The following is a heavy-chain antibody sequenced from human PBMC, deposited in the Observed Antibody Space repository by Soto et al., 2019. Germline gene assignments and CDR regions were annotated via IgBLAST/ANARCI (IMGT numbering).Heavy chain of an antibody. Sequence: GGSLRLSCAASGFSVRSSQMSWVRQAPGKGLEWVANIKQDGSEKYYVDSVKGRFTISRDNAKNSLYLQMNSLRAEDTAVYYCARDQDDSSDAFDIWGQGTMVTVSS. CDR3: ARDQDDSSDAFDI. J-gene: IGHJ3*02. V-gene: IGHV3-7*01. CDR2: IKQDGSEK. D-gene: IGHD3-3*01. CDR1: GFSVRSSQ.